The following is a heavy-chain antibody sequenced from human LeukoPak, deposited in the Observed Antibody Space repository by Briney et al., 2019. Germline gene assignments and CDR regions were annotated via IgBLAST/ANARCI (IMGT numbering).Heavy chain of an antibody. D-gene: IGHD1-26*01. J-gene: IGHJ4*02. V-gene: IGHV3-20*04. CDR2: INWNGGST. Sequence: GGSLRLSCAAFGFTFDDYGMSWVRQAPGKGLEWVSGINWNGGSTGYADSVKGRFTISRDNAKNSLYLQMNSLRAEDTALYYCARDLVGATCFDYWGQGTLVTVSS. CDR1: GFTFDDYG. CDR3: ARDLVGATCFDY.